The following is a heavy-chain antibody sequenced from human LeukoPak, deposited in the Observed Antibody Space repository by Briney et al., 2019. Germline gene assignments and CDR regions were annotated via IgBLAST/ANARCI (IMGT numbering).Heavy chain of an antibody. CDR3: ARGPRRLPRNWYFDL. CDR1: GGSFSGYY. J-gene: IGHJ2*01. V-gene: IGHV4-34*01. CDR2: INHSGST. D-gene: IGHD4-11*01. Sequence: SETLSLTCAVYGGSFSGYYWSWIRQPPGKGLEWIGEINHSGSTNYNPSLKSRVTISVDTSKNQFSLKLSTVTAADTAVYYCARGPRRLPRNWYFDLWGRGTLVTVSS.